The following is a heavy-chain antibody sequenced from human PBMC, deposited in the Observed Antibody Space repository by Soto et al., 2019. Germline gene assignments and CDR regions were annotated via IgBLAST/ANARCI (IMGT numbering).Heavy chain of an antibody. CDR3: AKDWSGDWEVWHYLDY. Sequence: SLILSCAAAGCTFDDYAMPWVRQAPGRGLEWVSGIIWNSGSIGYADSVKGRFTISRDNAKNSLYLQMNSLRAEDTALYYCAKDWSGDWEVWHYLDYWGQGALVTVSS. CDR1: GCTFDDYA. J-gene: IGHJ4*02. D-gene: IGHD2-21*01. CDR2: IIWNSGSI. V-gene: IGHV3-9*01.